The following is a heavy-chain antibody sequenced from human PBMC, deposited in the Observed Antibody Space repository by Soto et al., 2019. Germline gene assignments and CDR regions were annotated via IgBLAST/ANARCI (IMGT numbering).Heavy chain of an antibody. CDR2: IYYSGST. Sequence: SETLSLTCTVSGGSISSYYWSWFRQPPGKGLEWIGYIYYSGSTNYNPSLKSRVTISVDTSKNQFSLKLSSVTAADTAVYYCARDGPDAFDIWGQGTMVTVSS. V-gene: IGHV4-59*01. CDR1: GGSISSYY. CDR3: ARDGPDAFDI. J-gene: IGHJ3*02.